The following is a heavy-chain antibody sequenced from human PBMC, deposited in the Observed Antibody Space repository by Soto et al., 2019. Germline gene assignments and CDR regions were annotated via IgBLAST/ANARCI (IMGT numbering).Heavy chain of an antibody. Sequence: QVQLQESGPGLVKPSETLSLTCTVSGGSISSYYWSWIRQPPGKGLEWIGYIYYSGSTNYNPSLKSRVTISVDTSKNQCSLKLSSVTAADTAVYYCATTVTTHYYYYMDVWGKGTTVTVSS. D-gene: IGHD4-17*01. J-gene: IGHJ6*03. CDR1: GGSISSYY. CDR3: ATTVTTHYYYYMDV. V-gene: IGHV4-59*01. CDR2: IYYSGST.